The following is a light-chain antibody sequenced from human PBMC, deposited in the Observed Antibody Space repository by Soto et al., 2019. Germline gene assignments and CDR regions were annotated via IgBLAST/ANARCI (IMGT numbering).Light chain of an antibody. CDR1: QSVSSF. J-gene: IGKJ2*01. CDR3: QQRTDWPPVYT. Sequence: EIVLPQSPVTLSLSPGDRATLSCRPSQSVSSFLAWYQQKPGQPPRLLIYDVSNRAAGIPARFSGSGSGTDCTLTISSLEPEDFAVYDCQQRTDWPPVYTFGQGTKLEIK. CDR2: DVS. V-gene: IGKV3-11*01.